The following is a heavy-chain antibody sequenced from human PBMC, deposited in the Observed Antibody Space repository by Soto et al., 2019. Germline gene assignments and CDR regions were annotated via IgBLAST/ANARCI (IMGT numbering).Heavy chain of an antibody. D-gene: IGHD4-17*01. CDR2: ITGSGDST. V-gene: IGHV3-23*01. CDR1: GITFSSSV. J-gene: IGHJ4*02. Sequence: EVQLLESGGGLVQPGGSLRLSCAASGITFSSSVMSWARHAPGKGLEWVSEITGSGDSTHYADSVKGRFTRSRDNSKNTLYLQMNSLRPEDTAVYYFAGARSWGQGNQVTVSS. CDR3: AGARS.